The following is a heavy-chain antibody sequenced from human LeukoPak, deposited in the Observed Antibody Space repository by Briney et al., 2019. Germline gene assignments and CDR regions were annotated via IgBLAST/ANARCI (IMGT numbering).Heavy chain of an antibody. Sequence: PVGPLRLSCAASGFTFSGYWMSWLRQAPGKGLEWVANIKQDGGEKYYVDSVKGRFTISRDNAKNSLYLQMNSLRAEDTAVYYCARDRGFGQADVWGKGTTVTVSS. D-gene: IGHD3-10*01. V-gene: IGHV3-7*01. CDR2: IKQDGGEK. CDR1: GFTFSGYW. J-gene: IGHJ6*04. CDR3: ARDRGFGQADV.